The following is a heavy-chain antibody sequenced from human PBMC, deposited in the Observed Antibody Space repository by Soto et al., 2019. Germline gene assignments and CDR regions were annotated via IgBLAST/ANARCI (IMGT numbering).Heavy chain of an antibody. CDR2: IGPESGAT. Sequence: ASVKVSCKTSGYTFTGHYIHWVRQAPQQGPEWMGEIGPESGATRYAEKFRGRVTMTMDTSITTVYMELRNLSPADTAVYYCGRGRSGQIVIFYWGQGTPVTVSS. CDR3: GRGRSGQIVIFY. J-gene: IGHJ4*02. D-gene: IGHD1-26*01. CDR1: GYTFTGHY. V-gene: IGHV1-2*02.